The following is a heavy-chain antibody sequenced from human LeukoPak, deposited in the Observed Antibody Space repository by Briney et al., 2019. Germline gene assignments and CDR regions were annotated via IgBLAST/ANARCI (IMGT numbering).Heavy chain of an antibody. Sequence: ASVKVSYKASGYTFTSYGISWVRQAPGQGLEWMGWISAYNGNTNYAQKLQGRVTMTTDTSTSTASMERRSLRSDDTAVYYCARIPIWSSSVYYYDSSGYYWAVDYWGQGTLVTVSS. CDR3: ARIPIWSSSVYYYDSSGYYWAVDY. J-gene: IGHJ4*02. V-gene: IGHV1-18*01. CDR1: GYTFTSYG. D-gene: IGHD3-22*01. CDR2: ISAYNGNT.